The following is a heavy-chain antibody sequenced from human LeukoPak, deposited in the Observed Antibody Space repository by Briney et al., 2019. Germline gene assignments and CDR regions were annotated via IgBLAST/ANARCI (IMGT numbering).Heavy chain of an antibody. V-gene: IGHV3-7*02. CDR3: ARHYPHDYSDY. D-gene: IGHD3-10*01. CDR1: GFTFTSYW. Sequence: GGSPRLSCAASGFTFTSYWMSWVRQTPGKGLEWVASIKQDGSEMYYVDSVEGRFTISRDIAKNSLFLQMSSLRAEDTAVYYCARHYPHDYSDYWGQGTLVTVSS. J-gene: IGHJ4*02. CDR2: IKQDGSEM.